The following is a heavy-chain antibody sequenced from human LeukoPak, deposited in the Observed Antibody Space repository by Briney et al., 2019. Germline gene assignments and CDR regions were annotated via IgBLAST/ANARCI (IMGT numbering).Heavy chain of an antibody. D-gene: IGHD3-10*01. CDR1: GGSISGGVYY. J-gene: IGHJ4*02. CDR3: ARDGGGGSGSYSRYLDS. CDR2: IYHSGSA. Sequence: SETLSLTCTVSGGSISGGVYYWGWIRQHPGKGLEWVGCIYHSGSAYYNPSLKSRVTISVDTSKNQFSLKLSSVTAADTAVYYCARDGGGGSGSYSRYLDSWGQGTLVTVSS. V-gene: IGHV4-31*03.